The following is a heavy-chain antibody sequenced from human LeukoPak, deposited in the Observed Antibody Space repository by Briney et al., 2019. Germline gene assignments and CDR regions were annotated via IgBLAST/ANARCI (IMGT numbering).Heavy chain of an antibody. D-gene: IGHD6-19*01. CDR1: GGSMSPYH. CDR3: ARAVSGRFDY. V-gene: IGHV4-59*08. CDR2: IYYSGST. Sequence: SSETLSLTCTVSGGSMSPYHWGWIRQPPGKGLEWTGYIYYSGSTNYDPSLNSRVTISVDTSKNQFSLRLSSVTAADTAIYYCARAVSGRFDYWGQGTLVTVSS. J-gene: IGHJ4*02.